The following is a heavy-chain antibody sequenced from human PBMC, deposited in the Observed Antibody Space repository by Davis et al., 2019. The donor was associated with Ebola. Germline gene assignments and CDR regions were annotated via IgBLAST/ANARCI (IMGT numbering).Heavy chain of an antibody. J-gene: IGHJ4*02. CDR2: ISGRGPDT. CDR3: AKAAIPTPPGNCFDS. Sequence: GGSLRLSCTVSGFTLSNYAMNWVRQTPGQGLEWVSSISGRGPDTYSADSVKGRFTISRDNSKTTLYLQMNSLRVEDTAIYYCAKAAIPTPPGNCFDSWGQGTLVTVSS. V-gene: IGHV3-23*01. CDR1: GFTLSNYA. D-gene: IGHD2-2*01.